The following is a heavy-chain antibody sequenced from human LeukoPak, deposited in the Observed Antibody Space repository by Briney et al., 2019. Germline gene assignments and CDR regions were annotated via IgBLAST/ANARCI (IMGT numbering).Heavy chain of an antibody. CDR2: ISWNSGSI. CDR1: GFTFDDYA. Sequence: PGGSLRLSCAASGFTFDDYAMLWVRQAPGKGLEWVSGISWNSGSIGYADSVKGRFTISRDNAKNSLYLQMNSLRAEDTALYYCAKDKADGSYYYDSSGYSHYYYGMDVWGQGTTVTVSS. V-gene: IGHV3-9*01. D-gene: IGHD3-22*01. CDR3: AKDKADGSYYYDSSGYSHYYYGMDV. J-gene: IGHJ6*02.